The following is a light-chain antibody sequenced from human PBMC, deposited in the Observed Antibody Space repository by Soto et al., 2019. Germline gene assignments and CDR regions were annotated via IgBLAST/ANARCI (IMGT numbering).Light chain of an antibody. V-gene: IGKV1-5*03. CDR2: KAS. J-gene: IGKJ1*01. CDR3: YQYQTYSQ. Sequence: DIQMTQSPSTLSASVGDRVTITCRASQSINTWLAWYQLKPGRAPKLLLYKASTLESGVSSRFSGSGSGTEFTLTIRSLQPDDVATYYCYQYQTYSQFGQGTRVEIK. CDR1: QSINTW.